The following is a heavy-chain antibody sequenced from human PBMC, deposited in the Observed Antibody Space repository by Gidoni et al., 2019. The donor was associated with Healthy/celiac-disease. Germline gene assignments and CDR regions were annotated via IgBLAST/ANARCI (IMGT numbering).Heavy chain of an antibody. CDR3: AKYPSCVSGSYRLAFDT. D-gene: IGHD1-26*01. J-gene: IGHJ5*02. V-gene: IGHV3-23*01. CDR2: ISGSGVST. Sequence: VSAISGSGVSTYYADSVNGRFTISRDNSKNTLYLQINSLSAEDTAVYYCAKYPSCVSGSYRLAFDTWGQGTLVTVSS.